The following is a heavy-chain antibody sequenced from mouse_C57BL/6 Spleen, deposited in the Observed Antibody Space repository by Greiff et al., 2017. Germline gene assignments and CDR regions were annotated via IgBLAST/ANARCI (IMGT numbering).Heavy chain of an antibody. CDR3: VCPFYYDYSWFAY. V-gene: IGHV10-1*01. Sequence: EVQRVESGGGLVQPKGSLKLSCAASGFSFNTYAMNWVRQAPGKGLEWVARIRSKSNNYATYYADSVKDRFTISRDDSESMLYLQMNNVKTEDTAMYYCVCPFYYDYSWFAYWGQGTLGTVSA. CDR2: IRSKSNNYAT. CDR1: GFSFNTYA. J-gene: IGHJ3*01. D-gene: IGHD2-4*01.